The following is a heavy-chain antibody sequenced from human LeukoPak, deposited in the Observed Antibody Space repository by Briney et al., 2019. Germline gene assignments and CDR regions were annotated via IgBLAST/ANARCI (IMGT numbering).Heavy chain of an antibody. CDR1: GYTFSAFY. Sequence: GASVKVSCKTSGYTFSAFYMHWVRQAPGQGPEWMGWINPDSGGSEYGQKFQGRVTFTSDTSSTTIYMEVRSLKSDDTAVYYCARDMTGGIWARATSFDLWGQGTLVTVSS. D-gene: IGHD1-14*01. CDR3: ARDMTGGIWARATSFDL. V-gene: IGHV1-2*02. J-gene: IGHJ4*02. CDR2: INPDSGGS.